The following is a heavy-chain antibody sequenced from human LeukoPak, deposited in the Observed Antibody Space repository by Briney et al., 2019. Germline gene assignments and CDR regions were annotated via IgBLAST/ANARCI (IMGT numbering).Heavy chain of an antibody. Sequence: GGSLRLSCAASGFTFNDYYMSWIRQAPGKGLEWVSSISGGGGSTEYADSVKGRFTISRDNSMNTLYLQMNSLRAEDTAVYYCAKGDSGTYYFPWFDPWGQGSLVTVSS. V-gene: IGHV3-23*01. D-gene: IGHD1-26*01. CDR2: ISGGGGST. CDR1: GFTFNDYY. J-gene: IGHJ5*02. CDR3: AKGDSGTYYFPWFDP.